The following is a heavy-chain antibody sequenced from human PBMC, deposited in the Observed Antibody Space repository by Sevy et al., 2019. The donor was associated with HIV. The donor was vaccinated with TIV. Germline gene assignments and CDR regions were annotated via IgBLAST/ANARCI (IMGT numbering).Heavy chain of an antibody. Sequence: GGSLRLSCAVSGFTFRNFWMSWVRQAPGKGLEWVANIRQDGSEKYYVDSVRGRFTISRDNAKNSLFLQLNSLRADDTAIYYCAKSYFGSGTSYGMDLWGRGTTVTSP. CDR2: IRQDGSEK. J-gene: IGHJ6*02. D-gene: IGHD3-10*01. CDR3: AKSYFGSGTSYGMDL. V-gene: IGHV3-7*01. CDR1: GFTFRNFW.